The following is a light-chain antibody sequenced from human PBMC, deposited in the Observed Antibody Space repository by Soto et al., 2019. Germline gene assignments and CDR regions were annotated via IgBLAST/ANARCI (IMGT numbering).Light chain of an antibody. CDR2: GAS. J-gene: IGKJ1*01. CDR1: QTVSSN. CDR3: QQDHKWTRK. V-gene: IGKV3D-15*01. Sequence: PPNFSSSPPFSSTNSYMASQTVSSNLAWYQQKPAQAPRLLIHGASTRATGIPTRFSGSGSGTDFTLTISSLQSEDFAVYYCQQDHKWTRKFGQGTKVEI.